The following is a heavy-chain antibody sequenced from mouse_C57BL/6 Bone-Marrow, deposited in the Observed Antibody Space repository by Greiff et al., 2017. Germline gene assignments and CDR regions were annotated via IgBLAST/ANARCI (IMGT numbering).Heavy chain of an antibody. D-gene: IGHD2-2*01. Sequence: EVQRVESGGGLVKPGGSLKLSCAASGFTFSSYAMSWVRQTPEKRLEWVATISDGGSYTYYPDNVKGRFTISRDNAKNNLYLQMSHLKSEDTAMYYCARGGYGYPAWFAYWGQGTLVTVSA. V-gene: IGHV5-4*01. CDR3: ARGGYGYPAWFAY. J-gene: IGHJ3*01. CDR1: GFTFSSYA. CDR2: ISDGGSYT.